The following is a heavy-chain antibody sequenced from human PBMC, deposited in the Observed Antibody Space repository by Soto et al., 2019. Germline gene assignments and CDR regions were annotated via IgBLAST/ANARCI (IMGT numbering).Heavy chain of an antibody. CDR1: GFTFSSYD. V-gene: IGHV3-30*18. J-gene: IGHJ3*02. CDR2: ISYDGSNK. Sequence: QVQLVESGGGVVQPGRSLRLSCAASGFTFSSYDMHWVRQAPGKGLEWVAVISYDGSNKYYADSVKGRFTISRDNSKNTLYLQMNSLRAEDTAVYYCAKWGHVDTAMVTRVDDAFDIWGQGTMVTVSS. CDR3: AKWGHVDTAMVTRVDDAFDI. D-gene: IGHD5-18*01.